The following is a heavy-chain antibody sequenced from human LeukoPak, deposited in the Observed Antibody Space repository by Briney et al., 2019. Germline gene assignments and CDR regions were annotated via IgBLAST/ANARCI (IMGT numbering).Heavy chain of an antibody. CDR3: ARGGGSRPNWFDS. D-gene: IGHD3-10*01. J-gene: IGHJ5*01. Sequence: PSQTLSLTCTVSGGSISSGGYYWSWIRQHPGKGLEWIGYIYYSGSTYYNPSLKSRVTISVDTSKNQFSLKLSSVTAADTAVYYCARGGGSRPNWFDSWGQGTLVTVSS. CDR1: GGSISSGGYY. V-gene: IGHV4-31*03. CDR2: IYYSGST.